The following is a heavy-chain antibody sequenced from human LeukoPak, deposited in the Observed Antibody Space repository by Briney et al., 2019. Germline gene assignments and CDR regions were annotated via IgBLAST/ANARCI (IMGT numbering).Heavy chain of an antibody. CDR3: ARDVYPAVVTYFDF. D-gene: IGHD4-23*01. CDR2: ISSSSSTI. CDR1: GFTFSSYS. V-gene: IGHV3-48*01. J-gene: IGHJ4*02. Sequence: GGSLRLSCAAPGFTFSSYSMNWARQAPGKGLEWVSYISSSSSTIYYADSVKGRFTISRDNAKNSLYLQMNSLRAEDTAVYYCARDVYPAVVTYFDFWGQGTLVTVSS.